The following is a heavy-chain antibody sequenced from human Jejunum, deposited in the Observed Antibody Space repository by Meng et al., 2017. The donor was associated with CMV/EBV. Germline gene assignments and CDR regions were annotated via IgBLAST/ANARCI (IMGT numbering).Heavy chain of an antibody. Sequence: SGFTFTSYSITWVRQAPGKGLEWLSYISGSSTYIYHADSVRGRFTISRDNAKNSVYLQMNGLRAEDAAVYYCARAIDYGDPNWFDTWGQGTLVTVSS. CDR2: ISGSSTYI. V-gene: IGHV3-21*01. CDR1: GFTFTSYS. D-gene: IGHD4-17*01. J-gene: IGHJ5*02. CDR3: ARAIDYGDPNWFDT.